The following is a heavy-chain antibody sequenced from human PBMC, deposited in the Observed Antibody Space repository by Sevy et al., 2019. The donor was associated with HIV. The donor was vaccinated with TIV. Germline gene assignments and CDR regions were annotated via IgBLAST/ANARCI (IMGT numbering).Heavy chain of an antibody. D-gene: IGHD3-10*01. CDR3: ARGVGLRYYYYGMDV. J-gene: IGHJ6*02. CDR1: GYSFTSYW. Sequence: GESLKISCKGSGYSFTSYWISWVRQMPGKGLEWMGRIDPSDSYTNYSPSFQGHVTISADKSISTAYLQWSSLKASGTAMYYCARGVGLRYYYYGMDVWGQGTTVTVSS. CDR2: IDPSDSYT. V-gene: IGHV5-10-1*01.